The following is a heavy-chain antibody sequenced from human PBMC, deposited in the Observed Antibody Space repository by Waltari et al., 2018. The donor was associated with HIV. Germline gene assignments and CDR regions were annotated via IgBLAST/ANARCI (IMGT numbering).Heavy chain of an antibody. CDR2: IGSGGTTI. D-gene: IGHD1-26*01. Sequence: EALLVESGGAFVQTGGSMRVSCVGTVFIFSTYSMNWVRQAPGKGLEWVAYIGSGGTTIYADSVKGRFTISRDNAKNSVFLQMNSLREDDTAIYFCARDKLGDPAPVWGQGTTVTVSS. CDR1: VFIFSTYS. J-gene: IGHJ6*02. V-gene: IGHV3-48*02. CDR3: ARDKLGDPAPV.